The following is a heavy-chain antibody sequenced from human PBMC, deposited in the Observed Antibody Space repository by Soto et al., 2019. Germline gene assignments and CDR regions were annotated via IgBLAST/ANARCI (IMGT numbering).Heavy chain of an antibody. D-gene: IGHD6-19*01. V-gene: IGHV4-61*01. CDR3: ARDQGIAVAVFDY. J-gene: IGHJ4*02. Sequence: QVQLQESGPGLVKPSETLSLTCTVSGGSVTSGSYYWSWIRQPPGKGLGWIGYIYYSGSTNYNPSLKRRVTISVDPSKNQISLQLPSVTAADTAVYYCARDQGIAVAVFDYWGQGTLVTVSS. CDR2: IYYSGST. CDR1: GGSVTSGSYY.